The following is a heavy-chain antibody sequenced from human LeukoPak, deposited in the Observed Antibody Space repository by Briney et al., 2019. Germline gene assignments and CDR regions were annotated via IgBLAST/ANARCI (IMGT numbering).Heavy chain of an antibody. D-gene: IGHD6-13*01. J-gene: IGHJ4*02. CDR2: ISGSGGST. V-gene: IGHV3-23*01. CDR3: AKVRAAAATSY. Sequence: GGSLRLSCAASGFTFTNAWMSWVRQAPGKGLEWVSAISGSGGSTYYADSVKGRFTISRDNSKNTLYLQMNSLRAEDTAVYYCAKVRAAAATSYWGQGTLVTVSS. CDR1: GFTFTNAW.